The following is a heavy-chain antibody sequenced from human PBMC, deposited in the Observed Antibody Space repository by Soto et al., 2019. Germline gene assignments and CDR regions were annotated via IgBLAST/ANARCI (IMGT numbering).Heavy chain of an antibody. J-gene: IGHJ4*02. D-gene: IGHD6-19*01. CDR3: AKMVFSSGWSY. Sequence: EVQLVESGGGLVQPGRSLRLSCAASGFTFDDYAMHWVRQAPGKGLEWVSGISWNSGSIGYADSVKGRFTISRDNSKNTLYLQMNSLRAEDTAVYYCAKMVFSSGWSYWGQGTLVTVSS. V-gene: IGHV3-9*01. CDR2: ISWNSGSI. CDR1: GFTFDDYA.